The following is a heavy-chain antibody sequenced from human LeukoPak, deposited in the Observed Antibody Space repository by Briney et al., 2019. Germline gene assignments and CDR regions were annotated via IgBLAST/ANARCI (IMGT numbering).Heavy chain of an antibody. CDR3: ARDQGHYYDSSGYNYYYYYMDV. V-gene: IGHV1-69*05. D-gene: IGHD3-22*01. J-gene: IGHJ6*03. Sequence: SLKVSCKTSGGTFSSYAISWVRQAPGQGLEWMGGIIPIFGTANYAQKFQGRVTITTDESTSTAYMELSSLRSEDTAVYYCARDQGHYYDSSGYNYYYYYMDVWGKGTTVTASS. CDR1: GGTFSSYA. CDR2: IIPIFGTA.